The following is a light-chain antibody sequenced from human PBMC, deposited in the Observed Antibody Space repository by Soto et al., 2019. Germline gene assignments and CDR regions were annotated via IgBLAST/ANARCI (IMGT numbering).Light chain of an antibody. CDR2: TAS. J-gene: IGKJ4*01. V-gene: IGKV1-39*01. Sequence: DIQMTQSQSSLSASIGDRVTITCRASQSIRCHLNCYQQKPGKAPKLLIYTASTLQSGSPPRFRGSRSGTDVTLTISSLQTEDSATYYCQQSYNSPPLTFGGGTKVEIK. CDR3: QQSYNSPPLT. CDR1: QSIRCH.